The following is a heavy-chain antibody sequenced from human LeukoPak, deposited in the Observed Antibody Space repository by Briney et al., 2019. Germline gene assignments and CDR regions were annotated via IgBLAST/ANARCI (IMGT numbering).Heavy chain of an antibody. Sequence: ASVKVSCKASGYTFTGYYMHWVRQAPGQGLEWMGWISAYNGNTNYAQKLQGRVTMTTDTSTSTAYMELRSLRSDDTAVYYCARDTLLAYCGGDCYSGDDAFDIWGQGTMVTVSS. D-gene: IGHD2-21*02. CDR3: ARDTLLAYCGGDCYSGDDAFDI. CDR2: ISAYNGNT. J-gene: IGHJ3*02. V-gene: IGHV1-18*04. CDR1: GYTFTGYY.